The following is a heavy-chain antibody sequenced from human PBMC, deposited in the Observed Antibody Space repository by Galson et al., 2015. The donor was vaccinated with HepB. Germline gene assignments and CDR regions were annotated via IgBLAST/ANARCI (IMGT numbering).Heavy chain of an antibody. CDR2: ISAYNGNT. CDR3: ARDRPRYSSSWYPWVWDAFDI. CDR1: GYTFTSYG. Sequence: SVKVSCKASGYTFTSYGISWVRQAPGQGLEWMGWISAYNGNTNYAQKLQGRVTMTTDTSTSTAYMELRSLRSDDTAVYYCARDRPRYSSSWYPWVWDAFDIWGQGTMVTVSS. D-gene: IGHD6-13*01. V-gene: IGHV1-18*01. J-gene: IGHJ3*02.